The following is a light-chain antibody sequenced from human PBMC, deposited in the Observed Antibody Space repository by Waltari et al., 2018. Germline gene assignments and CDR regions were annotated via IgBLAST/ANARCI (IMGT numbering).Light chain of an antibody. J-gene: IGLJ2*01. Sequence: QSALTQPASVSGSPGQSITISCTGTSSDVGSYNLVSWYQHHPGKAPKLIIFEATKRPSGVSDRFSGSMSGNTASLTISGLQAEDEADYYCCSHAGSTIYVVFGGGTKLTVL. CDR2: EAT. CDR3: CSHAGSTIYVV. CDR1: SSDVGSYNL. V-gene: IGLV2-23*01.